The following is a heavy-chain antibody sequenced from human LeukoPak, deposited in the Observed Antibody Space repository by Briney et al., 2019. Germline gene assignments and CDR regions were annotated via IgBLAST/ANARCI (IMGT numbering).Heavy chain of an antibody. Sequence: GGSLRLSCAASGFTFSYYAMSWVRQGPGKGLEWVSVISGSSGGSTYYADSVKGRFTISRDNSKNTLYVQMNSLRAEDTAIYYCAKHLASYCSGTSCYDVFDCRGQGTLVTVSS. V-gene: IGHV3-23*01. CDR1: GFTFSYYA. CDR2: ISGSSGGST. D-gene: IGHD2-2*01. J-gene: IGHJ4*02. CDR3: AKHLASYCSGTSCYDVFDC.